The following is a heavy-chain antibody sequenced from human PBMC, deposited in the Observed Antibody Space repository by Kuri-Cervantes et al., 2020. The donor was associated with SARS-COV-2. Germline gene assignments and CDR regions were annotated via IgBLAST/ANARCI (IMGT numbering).Heavy chain of an antibody. Sequence: ASVKVSCKASGYTFTSYAISWVRQAPGQGLEWMGWISAYNGNTNYAQKLQGRVTMTSDTSTSTAYMELRSLRSDDTAVYYCAREGGGDPLVLGFGVVIHDAFDIWGQGTMVTVSS. CDR1: GYTFTSYA. J-gene: IGHJ3*02. D-gene: IGHD3-3*01. V-gene: IGHV1-18*01. CDR3: AREGGGDPLVLGFGVVIHDAFDI. CDR2: ISAYNGNT.